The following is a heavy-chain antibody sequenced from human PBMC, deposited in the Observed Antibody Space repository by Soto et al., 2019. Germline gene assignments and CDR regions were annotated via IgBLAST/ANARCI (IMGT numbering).Heavy chain of an antibody. CDR3: ARARYRSGSYSRRDWFDP. Sequence: QVQLQQWGAGLLKPSETLSLTCAVYGGSFSGYYWSWIRQPPGKGLEWIGEINHSGSTNYNPSLKSRVTLSVDTSKDQFSLKLSSVTAADTAVYYCARARYRSGSYSRRDWFDPWGQGTLVTVSS. CDR1: GGSFSGYY. CDR2: INHSGST. D-gene: IGHD3-10*01. J-gene: IGHJ5*02. V-gene: IGHV4-34*01.